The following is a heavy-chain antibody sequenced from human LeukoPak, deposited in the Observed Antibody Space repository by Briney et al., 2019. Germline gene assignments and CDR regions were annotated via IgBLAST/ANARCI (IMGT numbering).Heavy chain of an antibody. D-gene: IGHD2-2*01. V-gene: IGHV1-69*13. J-gene: IGHJ3*02. CDR3: ARGRSYAFMTEGDAFDI. Sequence: SVKVSCKASGGTFSSYAICWVRQAPGQGLEWMGGIIPIFGTANYAQKFQGRVTITADESTSTAYMELSSLRSEDTAVYYCARGRSYAFMTEGDAFDIWGQGTMVTVSS. CDR1: GGTFSSYA. CDR2: IIPIFGTA.